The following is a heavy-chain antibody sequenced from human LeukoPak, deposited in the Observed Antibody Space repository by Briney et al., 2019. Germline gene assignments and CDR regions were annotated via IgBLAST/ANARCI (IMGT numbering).Heavy chain of an antibody. Sequence: GGSLRLSCAASGFTFSSYAMHWVRQAPCKGLEWVAVISYDGSNKYYADSVKGRFTISRDNSKNTLYLQVNSLRAEDTAVYYCAKEHYDSSGYYGPWDYWGQGTLVTVSS. J-gene: IGHJ4*02. V-gene: IGHV3-30*04. CDR2: ISYDGSNK. CDR3: AKEHYDSSGYYGPWDY. D-gene: IGHD3-22*01. CDR1: GFTFSSYA.